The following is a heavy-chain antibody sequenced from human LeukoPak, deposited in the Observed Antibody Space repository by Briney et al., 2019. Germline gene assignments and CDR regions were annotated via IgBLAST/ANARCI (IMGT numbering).Heavy chain of an antibody. V-gene: IGHV3-21*01. Sequence: GGSLRLSCAASGFIFTNYNLNWVRQAPGKGLEWISSISGGSTYIYYADSVRGRFTISRDNAKNSLYLQMNSLRAEDTAVYYCARAPSGSNFDYWGQGTLVTVSS. D-gene: IGHD1-26*01. CDR1: GFIFTNYN. CDR2: ISGGSTYI. J-gene: IGHJ4*02. CDR3: ARAPSGSNFDY.